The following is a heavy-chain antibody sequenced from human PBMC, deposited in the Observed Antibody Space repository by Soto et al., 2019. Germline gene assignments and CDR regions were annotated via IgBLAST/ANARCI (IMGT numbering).Heavy chain of an antibody. D-gene: IGHD2-21*02. Sequence: SVKVSSKASGATICRYAISWARRAPGQGLEGMGGIIPIFGTANYAQKFQGRVTITADESTSTAYMELSSLRSEDTAVYYCARDGVAYCGGDCDSAYFQHWGQGTLVTVSS. V-gene: IGHV1-69*13. CDR1: GATICRYA. CDR2: IIPIFGTA. J-gene: IGHJ1*01. CDR3: ARDGVAYCGGDCDSAYFQH.